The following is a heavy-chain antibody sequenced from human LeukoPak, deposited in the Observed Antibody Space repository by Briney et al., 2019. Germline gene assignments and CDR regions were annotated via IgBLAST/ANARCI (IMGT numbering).Heavy chain of an antibody. Sequence: GASVXVXXXXSXXXXXXXGXSWVRQAPGQGLEWMGWISGNSGGTKYAQKFQGRVTMTRDTSISTAYMELSRLKSDDTAVYFCARADPIDYWGQGTLVTVSS. V-gene: IGHV1-2*02. CDR3: ARADPIDY. J-gene: IGHJ4*02. CDR2: ISGNSGGT. CDR1: XXXXXXXG.